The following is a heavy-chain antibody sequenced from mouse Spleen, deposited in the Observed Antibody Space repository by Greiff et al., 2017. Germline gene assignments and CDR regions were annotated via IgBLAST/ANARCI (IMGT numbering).Heavy chain of an antibody. J-gene: IGHJ2*01. CDR1: GFTFSSYA. Sequence: EVQLVESGGGLVKPGGSLKLSCAASGFTFSSYAMSWVRQTPEKRLEWVATISSGGSYTYYPDSVKGRFTISRDNAKNTLYLQMSSLRLEDTAMYYCARQEGYFDYWGQGTTLTVSS. V-gene: IGHV5-9-3*01. CDR3: ARQEGYFDY. CDR2: ISSGGSYT.